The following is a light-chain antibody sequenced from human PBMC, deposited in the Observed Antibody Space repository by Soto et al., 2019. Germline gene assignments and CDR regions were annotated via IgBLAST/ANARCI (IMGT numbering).Light chain of an antibody. CDR1: SSNIGAGYD. J-gene: IGLJ2*01. V-gene: IGLV1-40*01. Sequence: QSLLTQPPSVSGAPGQRVTISCTGSSSNIGAGYDVHWYQHLPGTAPKVLIYGHRNRPSGVPDRFSGSKSGTSASLAITALQAEDEADYYCQSYDSSLSGSVVFGGGTKLTVL. CDR2: GHR. CDR3: QSYDSSLSGSVV.